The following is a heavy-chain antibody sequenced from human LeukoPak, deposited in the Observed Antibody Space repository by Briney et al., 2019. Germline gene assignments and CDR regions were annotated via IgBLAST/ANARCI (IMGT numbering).Heavy chain of an antibody. CDR3: AKDRELLFAHCWFDL. Sequence: GGSLRLSCAVSGFTFVTYAMSWVRQAPGKGLEWVGGISISSVDSYYADSVKGRYFISRDDSKNTLYLQMDRLTDEDTAVYYCAKDRELLFAHCWFDLWGQGTLVTVSS. J-gene: IGHJ5*02. D-gene: IGHD3-10*01. V-gene: IGHV3-23*01. CDR1: GFTFVTYA. CDR2: ISISSVDS.